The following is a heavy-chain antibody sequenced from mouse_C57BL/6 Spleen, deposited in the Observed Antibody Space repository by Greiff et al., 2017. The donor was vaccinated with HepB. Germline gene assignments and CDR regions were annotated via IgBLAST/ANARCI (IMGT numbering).Heavy chain of an antibody. CDR1: GFTFSSYA. J-gene: IGHJ3*01. CDR3: ARGGFFAY. D-gene: IGHD3-1*01. Sequence: EVNVVESGGGLVKPGGSLKLSCAASGFTFSSYAMSWVRQTPEKRLEWVATISDGGSYTYYPDNVKGRFTISRDNAKNNLYLQMSHLKSEDTAMYYCARGGFFAYWGQGTLVTVSA. CDR2: ISDGGSYT. V-gene: IGHV5-4*03.